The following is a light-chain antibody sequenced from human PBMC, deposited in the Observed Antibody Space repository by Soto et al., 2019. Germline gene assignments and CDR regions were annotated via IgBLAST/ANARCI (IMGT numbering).Light chain of an antibody. J-gene: IGKJ3*01. CDR3: LQTYSPPLT. CDR2: DVS. V-gene: IGKV1-39*01. Sequence: DIQMTQSPSSLSASVGDRVTITCRASQRISAYLNWYQQKPGEAPKLLIFDVSVLESGVPSRFSGSGSETDFTLSITSLQPDDFATYYCLQTYSPPLTFGPGTKVDFK. CDR1: QRISAY.